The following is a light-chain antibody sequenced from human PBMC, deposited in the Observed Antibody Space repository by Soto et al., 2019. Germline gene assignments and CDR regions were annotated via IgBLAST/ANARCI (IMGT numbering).Light chain of an antibody. CDR1: QSVTSNY. Sequence: EIVLTQSPDTLSLSPGERATLSCRASQSVTSNYLAWYQQKPCQAPRLLIYGASSRATDIPDRFSGSGSGTDFTLTISRLETEDFAVYYCQQYGGSPRTFGQGTKVEIK. CDR2: GAS. J-gene: IGKJ1*01. V-gene: IGKV3-20*01. CDR3: QQYGGSPRT.